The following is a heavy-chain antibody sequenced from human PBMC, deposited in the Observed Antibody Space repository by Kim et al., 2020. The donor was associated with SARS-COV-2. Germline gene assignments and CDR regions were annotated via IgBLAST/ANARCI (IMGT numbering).Heavy chain of an antibody. CDR3: ARDTMVRGQPNYYYYGMDV. D-gene: IGHD3-10*01. J-gene: IGHJ6*02. CDR1: GYTFTSYA. V-gene: IGHV1-3*01. Sequence: ASVKVSCKASGYTFTSYAMHWVRQAPGQRLEWMGWINAGNGNTKYSQKFQGRVTITRDTSASTAYMELSSLRSEDTAVYYCARDTMVRGQPNYYYYGMDVWGQGTTVTVSS. CDR2: INAGNGNT.